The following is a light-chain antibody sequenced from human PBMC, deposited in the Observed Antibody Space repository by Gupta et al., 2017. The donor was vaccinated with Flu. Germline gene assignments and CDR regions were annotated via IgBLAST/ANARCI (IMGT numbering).Light chain of an antibody. V-gene: IGKV4-1*01. CDR2: WAS. J-gene: IGKJ2*01. CDR1: QSVLYSSNNKNY. Sequence: DIVMTQSPDSLAVSLGERATINCKSSQSVLYSSNNKNYLAWYQQKPGQPPKLLIYWASTRESGVPDRFSGSGSGTDFTLTISSLHAEDVTVYYCQQYHSTSYTFGQGTKLEIK. CDR3: QQYHSTSYT.